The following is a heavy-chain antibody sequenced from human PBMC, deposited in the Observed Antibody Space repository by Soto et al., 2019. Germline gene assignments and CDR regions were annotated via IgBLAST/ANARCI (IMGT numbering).Heavy chain of an antibody. J-gene: IGHJ4*02. Sequence: GESLKISCKGSGYSFTSYWIGWVRQMPGKGLEWMGIIYPGDSDTRYSPSFQGQVTISADKSISTAYLQWSSLKASDTAMYCCARVRAAAGTAYYFDYWGQGTLVTVSS. D-gene: IGHD6-13*01. CDR1: GYSFTSYW. CDR3: ARVRAAAGTAYYFDY. V-gene: IGHV5-51*01. CDR2: IYPGDSDT.